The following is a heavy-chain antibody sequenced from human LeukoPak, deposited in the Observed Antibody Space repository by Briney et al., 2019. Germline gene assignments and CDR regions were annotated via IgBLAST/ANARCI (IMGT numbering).Heavy chain of an antibody. CDR2: IYYSGST. V-gene: IGHV4-31*03. CDR3: ARDGDSYYDSSALVY. Sequence: SETLSLACTVSGGSLSSGGYYWSWIRQHPGKGLEWIGYIYYSGSTYYNPSLKSRVTISVDTSKNQFSLKLSSVTAADTAVYYCARDGDSYYDSSALVYWGQGTLVTVSS. CDR1: GGSLSSGGYY. D-gene: IGHD3-22*01. J-gene: IGHJ4*02.